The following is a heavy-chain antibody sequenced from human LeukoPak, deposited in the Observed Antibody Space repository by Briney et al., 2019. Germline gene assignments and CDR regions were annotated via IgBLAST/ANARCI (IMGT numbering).Heavy chain of an antibody. D-gene: IGHD3-16*01. J-gene: IGHJ3*02. CDR1: GFTFSSYA. CDR2: ISSNGGST. V-gene: IGHV3-64*01. Sequence: GGSLRLSCAASGFTFSSYAMHWVRQAPGKGLEYVSAISSNGGSTYYANSVKGRFTISRDNSKNTLYLQMGSLRAEDMAVYYCARDYELGGAFDIWGQGTMVTVSS. CDR3: ARDYELGGAFDI.